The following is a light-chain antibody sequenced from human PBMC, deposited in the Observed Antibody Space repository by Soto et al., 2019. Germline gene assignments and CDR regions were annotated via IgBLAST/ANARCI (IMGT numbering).Light chain of an antibody. Sequence: QSVLTQPPSVSGAPGQRVTISCTGRRSNIGAGYDVHWYQQLPGTAPKLLIYANSNRPSGVPDRFSGSKSGTSASLAITGLQAEDEADYYCQSYDSSLRAVVFGGGTKLTVL. V-gene: IGLV1-40*01. CDR1: RSNIGAGYD. CDR2: ANS. J-gene: IGLJ2*01. CDR3: QSYDSSLRAVV.